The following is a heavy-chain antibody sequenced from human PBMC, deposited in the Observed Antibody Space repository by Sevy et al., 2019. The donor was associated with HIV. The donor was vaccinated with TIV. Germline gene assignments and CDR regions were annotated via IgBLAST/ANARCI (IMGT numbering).Heavy chain of an antibody. J-gene: IGHJ4*02. D-gene: IGHD6-13*01. V-gene: IGHV3-72*01. CDR3: ATHAGIAAAGGVIDY. CDR2: TRSKADSYRT. Sequence: GGSLRLSCVASGFTFSDHYMEWVRQAPGKGLEWVGRTRSKADSYRTEYAASGKGRFTISRDDSKNSLYLQMNSLKTEDTTVYYCATHAGIAAAGGVIDYWGQGSLVTVSS. CDR1: GFTFSDHY.